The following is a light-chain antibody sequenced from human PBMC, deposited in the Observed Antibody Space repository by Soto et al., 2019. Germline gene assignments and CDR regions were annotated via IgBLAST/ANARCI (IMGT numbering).Light chain of an antibody. CDR3: QKYGSSPGK. CDR2: GVS. CDR1: QSVTSSY. J-gene: IGKJ1*01. Sequence: EIVLTQSPGTLSLSPGEIATLSCSASQSVTSSYLAWYQQKPGQAPRLVIYGVSSRATGIPDRFSGSGSGTDFTLTISSLEPEDFAMYYCQKYGSSPGKFGQGTKVDIK. V-gene: IGKV3-20*01.